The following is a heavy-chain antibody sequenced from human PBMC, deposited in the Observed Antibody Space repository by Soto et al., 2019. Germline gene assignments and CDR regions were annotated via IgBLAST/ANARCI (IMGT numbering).Heavy chain of an antibody. Sequence: QVRLVESEGGVVQPGRSLRLSCEASGFIFPNFGLHWVRQAPGKGLQWLGVVSSDGSRKYYADSVRGRLNISRDNPKNTLYLQLDRLSADDTAVYYCAKSWNLDFSATWYAPDYWGQGTLVTVSS. CDR3: AKSWNLDFSATWYAPDY. CDR1: GFIFPNFG. V-gene: IGHV3-30*18. CDR2: VSSDGSRK. J-gene: IGHJ4*02. D-gene: IGHD6-13*01.